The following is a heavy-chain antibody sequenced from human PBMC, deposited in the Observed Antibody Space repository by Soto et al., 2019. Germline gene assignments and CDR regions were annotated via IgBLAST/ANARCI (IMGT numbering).Heavy chain of an antibody. D-gene: IGHD5-12*01. J-gene: IGHJ4*02. CDR3: ARDKVGAVDY. CDR2: MNPNSGNT. V-gene: IGHV1-8*01. CDR1: GYTFTSYD. Sequence: QVQLVQSGAEVKKPGASVKVSCKASGYTFTSYDINWVRQATGQGLEWMGWMNPNSGNTGNAQKFPGRVTMTSHASISTAYRELSSLRSEDTAVYYSARDKVGAVDYWAQGTLVTVSS.